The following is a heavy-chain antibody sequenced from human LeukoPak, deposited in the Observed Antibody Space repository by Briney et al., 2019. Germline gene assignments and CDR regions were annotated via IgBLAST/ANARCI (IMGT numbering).Heavy chain of an antibody. J-gene: IGHJ4*02. CDR3: ARDYYDSGASATFDY. V-gene: IGHV3-21*06. CDR2: IASDTTYI. D-gene: IGHD3-16*01. CDR1: GFTFDTYT. Sequence: GGSLRLSCEASGFTFDTYTVNGVRQAPGKGLEWASSIASDTTYIKYADSVKGRFTVSRGNAKNSVFLEMKSLRADDTAIYFCARDYYDSGASATFDYWGRGTLVTVSS.